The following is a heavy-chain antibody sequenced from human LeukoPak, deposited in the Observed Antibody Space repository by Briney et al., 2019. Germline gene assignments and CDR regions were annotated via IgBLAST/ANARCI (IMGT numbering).Heavy chain of an antibody. D-gene: IGHD3-10*01. Sequence: ASVKVFCKASGYTFTGYYMHWVRQAPGQGLEWMGWINPNSGGTNYAQKFQGWVTMTRDTSISTAYMELSRLRCDDTAVYYCARESARLLWFGDQPRSGDVCDIWGQGTMVTVSS. J-gene: IGHJ3*02. CDR1: GYTFTGYY. CDR3: ARESARLLWFGDQPRSGDVCDI. V-gene: IGHV1-2*04. CDR2: INPNSGGT.